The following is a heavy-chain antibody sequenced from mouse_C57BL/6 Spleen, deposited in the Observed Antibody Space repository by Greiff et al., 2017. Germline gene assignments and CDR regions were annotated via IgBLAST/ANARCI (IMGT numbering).Heavy chain of an antibody. J-gene: IGHJ1*03. Sequence: VQLQQPGAELVKPGASVKLSCKASGYTFTSYWMHWVKQRPGQGLEWIGMIHPNSGSTNYNEKFKSKATLTVDKSSSTAYMQLSSLTSEDSAVYYCARGFITTVVATPYWYFDVWGTGTTVTVSS. CDR3: ARGFITTVVATPYWYFDV. CDR1: GYTFTSYW. D-gene: IGHD1-1*01. V-gene: IGHV1-64*01. CDR2: IHPNSGST.